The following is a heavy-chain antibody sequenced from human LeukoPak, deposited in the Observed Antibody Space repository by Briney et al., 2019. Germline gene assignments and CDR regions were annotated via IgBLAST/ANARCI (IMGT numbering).Heavy chain of an antibody. CDR3: AREICSSNSCYRGMDV. J-gene: IGHJ6*02. D-gene: IGHD2-2*02. CDR2: ISAYNGNT. Sequence: ASVKVSCKSSGYTFTSYGISWVRQAPGQGLEWMGWISAYNGNTNYVHKLQGRVTMTTDTSTSTVYMELRSLRSDDTAVYDCAREICSSNSCYRGMDVWGQGTTVTVSS. V-gene: IGHV1-18*01. CDR1: GYTFTSYG.